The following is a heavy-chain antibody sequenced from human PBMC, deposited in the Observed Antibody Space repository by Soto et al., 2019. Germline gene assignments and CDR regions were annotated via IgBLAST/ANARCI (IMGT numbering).Heavy chain of an antibody. D-gene: IGHD1-26*01. CDR3: ARLFQVGAPCSYYTGLDV. Sequence: QVQLQESGPGLVKPSETLSLTCTVSGGSFTTDYWTWIRQSPGRGLEWTGYISTTGFPNYTPSLKSRLTLSGDTSENQFSLKLTSVSAADPAIYFCARLFQVGAPCSYYTGLDVWGQGTTVTVSS. CDR2: ISTTGFP. J-gene: IGHJ6*02. CDR1: GGSFTTDY. V-gene: IGHV4-4*08.